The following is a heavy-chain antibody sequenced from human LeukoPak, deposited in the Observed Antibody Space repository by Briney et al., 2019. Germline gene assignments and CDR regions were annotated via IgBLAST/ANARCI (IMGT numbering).Heavy chain of an antibody. Sequence: GESLKISCKGSGYSFTSYWIGWVRQIPGKGLEWMGIIYPGDSDTRYSPSFQGQVTISADKSISTAYLQWSSLKASDTAMYYCARAYCGGDCYSPANNWFDPWGQGTLVTVSS. D-gene: IGHD2-21*02. J-gene: IGHJ5*02. V-gene: IGHV5-51*01. CDR2: IYPGDSDT. CDR1: GYSFTSYW. CDR3: ARAYCGGDCYSPANNWFDP.